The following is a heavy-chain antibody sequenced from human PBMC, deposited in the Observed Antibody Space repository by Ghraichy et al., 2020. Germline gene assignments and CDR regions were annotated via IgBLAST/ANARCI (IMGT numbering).Heavy chain of an antibody. Sequence: GGSLRLSCAASGFTFDDYAMHWVRQAPGKGLEWVSGISWNSGSIGYADSVKGRFTISRDNAKNSLYLQMNSLRAEDTALYYCAKDMGYCSGGSCYAADYWGQGTLVTVSS. CDR1: GFTFDDYA. D-gene: IGHD2-15*01. V-gene: IGHV3-9*01. CDR2: ISWNSGSI. CDR3: AKDMGYCSGGSCYAADY. J-gene: IGHJ4*02.